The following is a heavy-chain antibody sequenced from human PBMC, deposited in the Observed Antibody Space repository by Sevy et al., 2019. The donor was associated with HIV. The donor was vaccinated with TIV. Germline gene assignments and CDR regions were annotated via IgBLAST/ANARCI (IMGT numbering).Heavy chain of an antibody. CDR1: GFTFSSYA. CDR2: ISGSGGST. Sequence: GGSLRLSCAASGFTFSSYAMNWVRQAPGKGLEWVSAISGSGGSTYYADSVKGRFTISRDNSKNTLYLQMNSLRAEETAVYYCAKGGQDTAMPIDFDYWGQGTLVTVSS. J-gene: IGHJ4*02. CDR3: AKGGQDTAMPIDFDY. V-gene: IGHV3-23*01. D-gene: IGHD5-18*01.